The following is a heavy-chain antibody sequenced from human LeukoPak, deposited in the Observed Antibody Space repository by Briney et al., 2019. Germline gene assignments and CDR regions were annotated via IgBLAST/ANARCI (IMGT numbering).Heavy chain of an antibody. V-gene: IGHV4-34*01. CDR1: GGSFSGYY. J-gene: IGHJ4*02. D-gene: IGHD3-22*01. CDR2: INHSGST. CDR3: ARARGRYYYDSSGYSF. Sequence: KSSETLSLTCAVYGGSFSGYYWSWIRQPPGKGLEWIGEINHSGSTNYNPSLKSRVTISVDTSKNQFSLKLSSVTAADTAVYYCARARGRYYYDSSGYSFWGQGTLVTVSS.